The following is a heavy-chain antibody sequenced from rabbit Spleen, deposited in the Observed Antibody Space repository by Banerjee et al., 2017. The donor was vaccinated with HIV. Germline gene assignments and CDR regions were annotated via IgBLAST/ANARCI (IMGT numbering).Heavy chain of an antibody. CDR1: GFSFSSGY. J-gene: IGHJ4*01. Sequence: QEQLVESGGDLVKPGASLTLTCTASGFSFSSGYMCWVRQAPGKGLEWIACIFVSNGLSYYASWAKGRFTISKASSTTMTLQMTSLTAADTATYFCARDAGSYDYIDVYFNLWGQGTLVTVS. CDR3: ARDAGSYDYIDVYFNL. V-gene: IGHV1S45*01. D-gene: IGHD1-1*01. CDR2: IFVSNGLS.